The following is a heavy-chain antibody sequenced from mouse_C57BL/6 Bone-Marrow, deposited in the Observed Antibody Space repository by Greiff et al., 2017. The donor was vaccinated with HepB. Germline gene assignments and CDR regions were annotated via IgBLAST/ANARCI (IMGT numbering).Heavy chain of an antibody. Sequence: EVKLVESGGGLVKPGGSLKLSCAASGFTFSSYTMSWVRQTPEKRLEWVATISGGGGNTYYPDSVKGRFTISRDNAKNTLYLQMSSLRSEDTALYYCARRRNYGSSYYAMDYWGQGTSVTVSS. D-gene: IGHD1-1*01. CDR2: ISGGGGNT. J-gene: IGHJ4*01. CDR1: GFTFSSYT. V-gene: IGHV5-9*01. CDR3: ARRRNYGSSYYAMDY.